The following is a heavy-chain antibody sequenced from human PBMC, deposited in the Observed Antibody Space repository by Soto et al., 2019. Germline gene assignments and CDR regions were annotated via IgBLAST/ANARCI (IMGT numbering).Heavy chain of an antibody. D-gene: IGHD2-2*01. V-gene: IGHV1-3*01. J-gene: IGHJ6*02. Sequence: GASVKLSCKTSGYPFTTYDVHWARQAPGQRPEWIGWINPFNAHTKSSQNFQGRVTITRGTSASTAYTELNSLRSEDTAVYYCARIRPAAGRPLVYDYYAMDVWGQGSTVTVSS. CDR2: INPFNAHT. CDR3: ARIRPAAGRPLVYDYYAMDV. CDR1: GYPFTTYD.